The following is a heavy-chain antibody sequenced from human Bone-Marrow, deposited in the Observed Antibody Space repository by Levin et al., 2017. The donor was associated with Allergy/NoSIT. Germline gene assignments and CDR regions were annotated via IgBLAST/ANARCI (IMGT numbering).Heavy chain of an antibody. CDR2: ISSSSSTI. CDR1: GFTFSSYS. V-gene: IGHV3-48*02. D-gene: IGHD6-6*01. CDR3: ARDALQLVPFPYYFDY. Sequence: LSLTCAASGFTFSSYSMNWVRQAPGKGLEWVSYISSSSSTIYYADSVKGRFTISRDNAKNSLYLQMNSLRDEDTAVYYCARDALQLVPFPYYFDYWGQGTLVTVSS. J-gene: IGHJ4*02.